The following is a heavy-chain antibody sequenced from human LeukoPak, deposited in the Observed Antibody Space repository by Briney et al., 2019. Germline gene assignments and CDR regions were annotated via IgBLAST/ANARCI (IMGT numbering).Heavy chain of an antibody. CDR3: ARDRAPSGYCTNGVCYAGFDP. CDR1: GGSITTSSTYY. CDR2: IYYDGST. D-gene: IGHD2-8*01. Sequence: SETLSLTCTVSGGSITTSSTYYWGWIRQPPGKGLEWIGSIYYDGSTYYNVSLESRVTISVDTSKNQFSLKLSSVTAADTAVYYCARDRAPSGYCTNGVCYAGFDPWGQGTLVTVSS. J-gene: IGHJ5*02. V-gene: IGHV4-39*07.